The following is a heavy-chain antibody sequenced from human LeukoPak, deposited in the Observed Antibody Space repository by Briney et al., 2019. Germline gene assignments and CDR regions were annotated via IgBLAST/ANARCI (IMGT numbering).Heavy chain of an antibody. V-gene: IGHV3-23*01. Sequence: GGSLRLSCAASGFTFSSYAMSWVRQAPGKGLEWVSAISGSGGSTYYADSVKGRFTISRDNSKNTLYLQVNSLRAEDTAVYYCAKFRDYYYDSSGYYYGDYWGQGTLVTVSS. CDR3: AKFRDYYYDSSGYYYGDY. CDR2: ISGSGGST. D-gene: IGHD3-22*01. CDR1: GFTFSSYA. J-gene: IGHJ4*02.